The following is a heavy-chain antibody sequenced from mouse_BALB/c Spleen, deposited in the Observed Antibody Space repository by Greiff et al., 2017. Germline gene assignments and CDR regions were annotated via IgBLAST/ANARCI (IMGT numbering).Heavy chain of an antibody. D-gene: IGHD2-3*01. V-gene: IGHV5-6-5*01. CDR3: ARDYDGYYGAWFAY. Sequence: EVQLVESGGGLVKPGGSLKLSCAASGFSFSSYAMSWVRQTPEKRLEWVASISSGGSTYYPDSVKGRFTISRDNARNILYLQMSSLRSEDTAMYYCARDYDGYYGAWFAYWGQGTLVTVSA. J-gene: IGHJ3*01. CDR1: GFSFSSYA. CDR2: ISSGGST.